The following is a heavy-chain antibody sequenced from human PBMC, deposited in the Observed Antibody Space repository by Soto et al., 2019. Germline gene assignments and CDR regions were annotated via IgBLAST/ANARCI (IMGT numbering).Heavy chain of an antibody. V-gene: IGHV1-69*09. D-gene: IGHD6-25*01. CDR1: GIMSSGYG. J-gene: IGHJ4*02. Sequence: QEQVVQSGPAMKEPGSSVKVACRASGIMSSGYGFSWVRQAPGQGLEWVGMINPILDSTHYAQNLQGRVSLSAAKTRDTAYLEVTSLRLEDTDIYFCPTMKRATLDSWGRGTVVTVSS. CDR3: PTMKRATLDS. CDR2: INPILDST.